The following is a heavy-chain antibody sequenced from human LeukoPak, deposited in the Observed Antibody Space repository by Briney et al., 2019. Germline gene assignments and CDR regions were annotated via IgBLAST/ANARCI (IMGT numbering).Heavy chain of an antibody. J-gene: IGHJ4*02. CDR1: GFSFSPSE. V-gene: IGHV3-48*03. CDR3: VRYLHY. Sequence: PGGSLRLSCAASGFSFSPSEMNWVRQAPVKGLEWVAHISARSDITYYRDSVRGRFSISRDNTKNFLYLQMNSLRAEDTGVYFCVRYLHYGGPGTLVTVSS. D-gene: IGHD5/OR15-5a*01. CDR2: ISARSDIT.